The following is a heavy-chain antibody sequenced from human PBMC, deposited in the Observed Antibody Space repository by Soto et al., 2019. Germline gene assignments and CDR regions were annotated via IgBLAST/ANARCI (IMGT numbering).Heavy chain of an antibody. J-gene: IGHJ3*01. D-gene: IGHD6-13*01. CDR3: ARGSGWYQYAFDL. Sequence: SVKVSCKASGGTFSRYALSWIRQAPGQGLEWMGGIIPTFERPNYAQRFQGRLTIIADESTSTAYMELSSLRSDDMAVYYCARGSGWYQYAFDLWGQGTMVTVSS. CDR1: GGTFSRYA. V-gene: IGHV1-69*13. CDR2: IIPTFERP.